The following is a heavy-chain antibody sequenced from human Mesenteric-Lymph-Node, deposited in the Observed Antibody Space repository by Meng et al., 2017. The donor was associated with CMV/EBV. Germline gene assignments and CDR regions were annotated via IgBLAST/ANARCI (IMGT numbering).Heavy chain of an antibody. CDR2: VYWNDAK. D-gene: IGHD3-22*01. J-gene: IGHJ4*02. CDR1: GFSLSTHGVG. Sequence: SGPTLVHLTQTLTLTCTFSGFSLSTHGVGVGWIRQLPGKHLEWLALVYWNDAKHYSPSLQSRLTITKDTSKNQVVLTVTNVDTVDTATYYCTHSNHDSSAYYPKKFDYWGQGTQVTVSS. CDR3: THSNHDSSAYYPKKFDY. V-gene: IGHV2-5*01.